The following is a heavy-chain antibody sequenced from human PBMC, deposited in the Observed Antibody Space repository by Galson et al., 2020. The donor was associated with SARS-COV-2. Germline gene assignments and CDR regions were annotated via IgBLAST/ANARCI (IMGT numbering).Heavy chain of an antibody. J-gene: IGHJ4*02. CDR2: IYTGGTT. V-gene: IGHV4-4*07. CDR3: ARSWVDYNYLWGMFEY. Sequence: ETSETLSLTCSVSDDSILPIHNYYLNWIRQSAGKGLEWIGRIYTGGTTNYNPSFESRITMSADTSKNQFFLKVTSVTAADTAVYYCARSWVDYNYLWGMFEYWGQGILVTVSS. D-gene: IGHD3-16*01. CDR1: DDSILPIHNYY.